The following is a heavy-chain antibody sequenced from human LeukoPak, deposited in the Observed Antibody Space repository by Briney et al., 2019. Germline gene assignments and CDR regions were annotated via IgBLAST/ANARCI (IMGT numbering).Heavy chain of an antibody. D-gene: IGHD1-1*01. V-gene: IGHV3-30*02. CDR2: IRYDGSNK. Sequence: AGGSLRLSCAASGFTFSSYGMHWVRQAPGKGLEWVAFIRYDGSNKYYADSVKGRFTISRDNSKNTLYLQMNSLRAEDTAVYYCAKDRSSTPGTNWNDADYWGQGTLVTVSS. CDR3: AKDRSSTPGTNWNDADY. CDR1: GFTFSSYG. J-gene: IGHJ4*02.